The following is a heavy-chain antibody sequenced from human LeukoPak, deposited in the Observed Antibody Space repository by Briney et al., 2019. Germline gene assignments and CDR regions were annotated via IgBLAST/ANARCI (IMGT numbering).Heavy chain of an antibody. J-gene: IGHJ6*02. V-gene: IGHV1-69*13. CDR1: GGTFSSHA. D-gene: IGHD2-2*01. CDR3: ARVRRCSSTSCYGYYYGMDV. CDR2: IIPIFGTA. Sequence: ASVKVSCKASGGTFSSHAISWVRQAPGQGLEWMGGIIPIFGTANYAQKFQGRVTITADESTSTAYMELSSLRSEDTAVYYCARVRRCSSTSCYGYYYGMDVWGQGTTVTVSS.